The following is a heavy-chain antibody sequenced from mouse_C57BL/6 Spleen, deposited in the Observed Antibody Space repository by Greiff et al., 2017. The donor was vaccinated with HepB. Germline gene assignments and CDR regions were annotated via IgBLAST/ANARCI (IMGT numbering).Heavy chain of an antibody. CDR2: IDPSDSET. D-gene: IGHD2-4*01. Sequence: VQLQQSGAELVRPGSSVKLSCKASGYTFTSYWMHWVKQRPTQGLEWIGNIDPSDSETHYNQKFKDKATLTVDKSSSTAYIQLSSLTSEDSAVYYCARGRDDYGWFAYWGQGTLVTVSA. V-gene: IGHV1-52*01. CDR1: GYTFTSYW. CDR3: ARGRDDYGWFAY. J-gene: IGHJ3*01.